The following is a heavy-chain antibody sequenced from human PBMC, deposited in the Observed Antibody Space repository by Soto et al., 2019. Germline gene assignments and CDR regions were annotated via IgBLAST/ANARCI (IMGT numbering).Heavy chain of an antibody. CDR1: GGSISSGDYY. V-gene: IGHV4-30-4*01. D-gene: IGHD3-9*01. CDR2: IYYSGST. J-gene: IGHJ4*02. CDR3: ARDTLTGYYRPYFDY. Sequence: SETLSLTCTVSGGSISSGDYYWSWIRQPPGKGLEWIGFIYYSGSTYYNPSLKSRVTISVDTSKNQFSLKLSSVTAADTAVYYCARDTLTGYYRPYFDYWGQGTLVTVSS.